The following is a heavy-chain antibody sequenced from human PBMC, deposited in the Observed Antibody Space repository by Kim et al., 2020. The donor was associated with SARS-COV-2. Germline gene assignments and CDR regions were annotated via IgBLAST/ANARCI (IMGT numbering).Heavy chain of an antibody. CDR1: GFTFSNSP. D-gene: IGHD3-10*01. Sequence: GGSLRLSCAASGFTFSNSPIHWVRQASGKGLEWVGRIRSKANNYATAYAASVRGRFTISRDDSKNTAYLQMNSLKTEDTAVYHCSTLPGPWGQGTLVTVSS. V-gene: IGHV3-73*01. CDR3: STLPGP. CDR2: IRSKANNYAT. J-gene: IGHJ5*02.